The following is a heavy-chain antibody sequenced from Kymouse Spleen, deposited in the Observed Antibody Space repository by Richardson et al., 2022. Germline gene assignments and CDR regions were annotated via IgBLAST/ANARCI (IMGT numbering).Heavy chain of an antibody. V-gene: IGHV5-51*01. D-gene: IGHD6-19*01. CDR1: GYSFTSYW. CDR2: IYPGDSDT. J-gene: IGHJ6*02. Sequence: EVQLVQSGAEVKKPGESLKISCKGSGYSFTSYWIGWVRQMPGKGLEWMGIIYPGDSDTRYSPSFQGQVTISADKSISTAYLQWSSLKASDTAMYYCASSIAVAGTNYYYYYGMDVWGQGTTVTVSS. CDR3: ASSIAVAGTNYYYYYGMDV.